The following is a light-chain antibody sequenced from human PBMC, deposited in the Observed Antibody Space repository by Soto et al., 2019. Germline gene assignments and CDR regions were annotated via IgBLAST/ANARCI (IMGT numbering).Light chain of an antibody. CDR1: SSDVGNYNL. CDR2: EGS. Sequence: QSVLTQRASLSGSPGQSITISCTGTSSDVGNYNLVSWYQQHPGKAPKLMIYEGSKRPSGVSNRFSGSKSGNTASLTISILQAEDEADYYCCSYAGSSTYVFGTGTKVTVL. J-gene: IGLJ1*01. V-gene: IGLV2-23*01. CDR3: CSYAGSSTYV.